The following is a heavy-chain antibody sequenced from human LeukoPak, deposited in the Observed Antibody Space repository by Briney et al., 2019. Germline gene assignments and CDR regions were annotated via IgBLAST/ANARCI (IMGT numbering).Heavy chain of an antibody. D-gene: IGHD2/OR15-2a*01. CDR2: MNLDESQK. CDR3: ASFEYKYSF. Sequence: GGSLRLSCEASGVTFSDFWMTWVRQAPGKGLEWVATMNLDESQKYYVDSVKGRFTISRDNAKNALFLQMNSLRGEDTAIYYCASFEYKYSFGGQGTLVTVSS. CDR1: GVTFSDFW. J-gene: IGHJ4*02. V-gene: IGHV3-7*01.